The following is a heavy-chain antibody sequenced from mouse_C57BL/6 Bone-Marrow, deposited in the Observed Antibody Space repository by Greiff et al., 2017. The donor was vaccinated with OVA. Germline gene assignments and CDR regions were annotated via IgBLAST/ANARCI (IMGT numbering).Heavy chain of an antibody. CDR2: INPGSGGT. Sequence: VQLQQSGAELVRPGTSVKVSCKASGYAFTNYLIEWVKQRPGQGLEWIGVINPGSGGTNYNEKFKGKATLTADKSSSTAYMQLSSLTSEDSAVYFCERRGYSNSLYAMDYGGQGTSVTVSS. CDR1: GYAFTNYL. CDR3: ERRGYSNSLYAMDY. V-gene: IGHV1-54*01. D-gene: IGHD2-5*01. J-gene: IGHJ4*01.